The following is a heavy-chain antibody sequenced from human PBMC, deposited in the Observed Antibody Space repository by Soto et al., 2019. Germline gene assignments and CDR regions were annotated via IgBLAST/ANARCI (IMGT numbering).Heavy chain of an antibody. D-gene: IGHD4-17*01. CDR1: GFTFSTYG. CDR3: AREDYPYCYDGMDV. J-gene: IGHJ6*02. V-gene: IGHV3-33*01. Sequence: QVQLVESGGGVVQPGRSLRLSCAASGFTFSTYGMHWVRQAPGKGLERVAVIWYDGSNKYYADSVRGRLTICRDNSKNPLYLQMNSLRAEDTAVYYCAREDYPYCYDGMDVWGQGTTVTVSS. CDR2: IWYDGSNK.